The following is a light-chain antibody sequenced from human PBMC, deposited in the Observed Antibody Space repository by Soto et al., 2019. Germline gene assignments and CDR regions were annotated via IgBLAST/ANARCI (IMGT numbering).Light chain of an antibody. CDR2: DAS. V-gene: IGKV1-5*01. Sequence: DIQMTQSPSTLSASVGDRVTITCRASQSISSWLAWYQQKPGKAPKLLIYDASSLESGVPSRFSGSGSGTEFTRTISGLQPDDFATYYCQQYNSYSHTFGQGTKVEIK. CDR1: QSISSW. CDR3: QQYNSYSHT. J-gene: IGKJ1*01.